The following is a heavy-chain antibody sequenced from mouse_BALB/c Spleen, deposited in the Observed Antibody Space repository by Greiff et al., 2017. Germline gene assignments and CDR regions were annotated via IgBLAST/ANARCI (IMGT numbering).Heavy chain of an antibody. CDR1: GFTFSSYT. J-gene: IGHJ4*01. CDR3: TRYYGNYYFYAMDY. Sequence: EVQVVESGGGLVKPGGSLKLSCAASGFTFSSYTMSWVRQTPEKRLEWVATISSGGSYTYYPDSVKGRFTISRDNAKNTLYLQMSSLKSEDTAMYYCTRYYGNYYFYAMDYWGQGTSVTVSS. V-gene: IGHV5-6-4*01. CDR2: ISSGGSYT. D-gene: IGHD2-1*01.